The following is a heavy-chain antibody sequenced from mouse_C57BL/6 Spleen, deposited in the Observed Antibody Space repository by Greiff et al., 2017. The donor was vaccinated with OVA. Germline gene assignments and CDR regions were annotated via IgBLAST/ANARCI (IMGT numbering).Heavy chain of an antibody. Sequence: LVKPGASVKISCKASGYSFTDYNMNWVKQSNGKSLEWIGVINPNYGTTSYNQKFKGKATLTVDQSSSTAYMQLNSLTSEDSAVYYCARRRKITTVVADWYFDVWGTGTTVTVSS. CDR2: INPNYGTT. D-gene: IGHD1-1*01. V-gene: IGHV1-39*01. CDR1: GYSFTDYN. J-gene: IGHJ1*03. CDR3: ARRRKITTVVADWYFDV.